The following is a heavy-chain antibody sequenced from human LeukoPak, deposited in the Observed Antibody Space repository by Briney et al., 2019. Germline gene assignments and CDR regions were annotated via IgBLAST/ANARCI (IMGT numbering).Heavy chain of an antibody. CDR2: ISSSSSTI. J-gene: IGHJ6*03. CDR3: ARDPRNWAAAAPWSYYYHMDV. D-gene: IGHD6-13*01. CDR1: GFTFSSYS. V-gene: IGHV3-48*01. Sequence: GSLRLSCAASGFTFSSYSMNWVRQAPGKGLEWVSYISSSSSTIYYADSVKSRFTISRDNAKNSLYLQMNSLRAEDTAVYYCARDPRNWAAAAPWSYYYHMDVWGKGTTVTVSS.